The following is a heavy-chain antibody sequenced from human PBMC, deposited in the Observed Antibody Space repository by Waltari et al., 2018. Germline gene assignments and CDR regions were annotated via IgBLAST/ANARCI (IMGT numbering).Heavy chain of an antibody. CDR3: ARVSTNNGPGDLDY. J-gene: IGHJ4*02. CDR1: GYTFNSNA. D-gene: IGHD2-8*01. CDR2: VSGYNGDT. V-gene: IGHV1-18*01. Sequence: VQLVQSETEVKKPGASVMVSCTTSGYTFNSNAFSWVRQAPGQGLEWMGWVSGYNGDTFYAQNFQDRLTMTTETSTTTTYMELRNLRSDDTAIYYCARVSTNNGPGDLDYWGQGTLVTVSA.